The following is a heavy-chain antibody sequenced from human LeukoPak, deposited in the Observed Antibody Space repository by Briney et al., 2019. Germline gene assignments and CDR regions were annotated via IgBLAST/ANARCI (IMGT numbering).Heavy chain of an antibody. D-gene: IGHD3-22*01. CDR2: ISSNGGST. J-gene: IGHJ4*02. CDR1: GFTFSSYA. CDR3: VKDLAGYYDSSGQGYFDY. V-gene: IGHV3-64D*06. Sequence: PGGSLRLSRSASGFTFSSYAMHWVRQAPGKGLEYVSAISSNGGSTYYADSVKGRFTISRDNSKNTLYLQMCSLRAEDTAVYYCVKDLAGYYDSSGQGYFDYWGQGTLVTVSS.